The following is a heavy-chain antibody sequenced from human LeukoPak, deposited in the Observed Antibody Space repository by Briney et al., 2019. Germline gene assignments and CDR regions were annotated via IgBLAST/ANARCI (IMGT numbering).Heavy chain of an antibody. Sequence: PGGSLGLSCAASGFTFSSYEMNWVRQAPGKGLEWVSYISSSGSTKYYADSVKGRFTISRDNAKNSLYLQMNSLRAEDTAVYYCARGSAAGTESWFDPWGQGTLVTVSS. J-gene: IGHJ5*02. CDR3: ARGSAAGTESWFDP. D-gene: IGHD6-13*01. V-gene: IGHV3-48*03. CDR2: ISSSGSTK. CDR1: GFTFSSYE.